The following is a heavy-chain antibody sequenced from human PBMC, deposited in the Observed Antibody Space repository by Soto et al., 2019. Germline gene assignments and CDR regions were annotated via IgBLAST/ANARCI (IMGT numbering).Heavy chain of an antibody. D-gene: IGHD4-4*01. V-gene: IGHV1-2*02. CDR3: ARDDPTTVTNMDV. CDR1: GYTFTGYY. J-gene: IGHJ6*02. Sequence: ASVKVSCKASGYTFTGYYMHWVRQAPGQGLEWMGWINPNSGGTNYAQKFQGRVTMTRDTSTSTVYMELSSLRSEDTAVYYCARDDPTTVTNMDVWGQGTTVTVSS. CDR2: INPNSGGT.